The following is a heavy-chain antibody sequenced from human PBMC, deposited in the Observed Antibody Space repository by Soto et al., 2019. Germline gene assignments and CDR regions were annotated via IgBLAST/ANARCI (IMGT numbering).Heavy chain of an antibody. Sequence: PSETLSLTCTVSGGSISSGGYYWSWIRQHPGKGLEWIGYIYYSGSTYYNPSLKSRVTISVDTSKNTIYLQMDSLRTEDTAVYYCAKSDWFDPWGQGTLVTVSS. CDR3: AKSDWFDP. CDR2: IYYSGST. J-gene: IGHJ5*02. CDR1: GGSISSGGYY. V-gene: IGHV4-31*03.